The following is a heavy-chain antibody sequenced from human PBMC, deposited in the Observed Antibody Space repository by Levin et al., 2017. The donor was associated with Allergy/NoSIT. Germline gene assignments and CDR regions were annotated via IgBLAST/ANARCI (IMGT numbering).Heavy chain of an antibody. CDR2: ISDTGNTI. CDR3: VREKSFYYESSGED. J-gene: IGHJ4*02. V-gene: IGHV3-48*02. CDR1: GFNINTYS. Sequence: GESLKISCVASGFNINTYSMNWVRQAPGKGLEWVAYISDTGNTIYYADSVRGRFTISRDTAKNSLFLQMNRLRDEDTALYYCVREKSFYYESSGEDWGQGTRVTVSS. D-gene: IGHD3-22*01.